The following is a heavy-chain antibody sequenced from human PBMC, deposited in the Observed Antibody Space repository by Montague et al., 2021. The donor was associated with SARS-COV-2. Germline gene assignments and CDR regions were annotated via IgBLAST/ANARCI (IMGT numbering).Heavy chain of an antibody. CDR2: FDHSGDT. CDR3: AREFRIELWQTNWYFGL. D-gene: IGHD3-16*01. CDR1: GGSMSGYY. J-gene: IGHJ2*01. V-gene: IGHV4-59*01. Sequence: SETLSLTCEVSGGSMSGYYWTWIRQPPGKGLEWIGNFDHSGDTKYNPSLKSRATISVDTSKNQFALRLHSVTAADTAVYYCAREFRIELWQTNWYFGLWGRGTLVTASS.